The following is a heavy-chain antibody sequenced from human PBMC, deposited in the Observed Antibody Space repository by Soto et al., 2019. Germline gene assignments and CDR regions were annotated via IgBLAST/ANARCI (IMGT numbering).Heavy chain of an antibody. CDR1: GYTFTSYA. J-gene: IGHJ4*02. D-gene: IGHD6-13*01. V-gene: IGHV1-3*01. CDR3: ARVSLHSSGWFLWAFDY. CDR2: INAGNGNT. Sequence: ASVKVSCKASGYTFTSYAMHWVRQAPGQRLEWMGWINAGNGNTKYSQKFQGRVTITRDTSASTAYMELSSLRSEDTAAYYCARVSLHSSGWFLWAFDYWGQGTLVTVS.